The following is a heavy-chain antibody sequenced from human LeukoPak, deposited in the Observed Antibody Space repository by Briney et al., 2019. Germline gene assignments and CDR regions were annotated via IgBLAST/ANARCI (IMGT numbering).Heavy chain of an antibody. J-gene: IGHJ4*02. CDR2: ISSSGTTI. Sequence: PGGSLRLSCAASTFNFSNSEMNWVRQAPGKGLEWVSYISSSGTTIYYADSVKGRFTISRDNAKNSLYLQMNSLRAEDTAVYYCARALLGYSFDYWGQGTLVTVSS. CDR1: TFNFSNSE. CDR3: ARALLGYSFDY. D-gene: IGHD5-18*01. V-gene: IGHV3-48*03.